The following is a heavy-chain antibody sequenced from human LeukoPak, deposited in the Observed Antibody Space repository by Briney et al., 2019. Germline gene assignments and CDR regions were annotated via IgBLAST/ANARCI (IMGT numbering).Heavy chain of an antibody. D-gene: IGHD3-10*01. V-gene: IGHV7-4-1*02. Sequence: ASVKVSCKASGYTFATNAMNWVRQAPGQGLEWMGWINTNTGNPTYAQGFTGRFVFSLDTSVSTAYLQISSLKAEDTAVYYCARGRYYYGSGSYLAAAFDIWGQGTMVTVSS. CDR2: INTNTGNP. J-gene: IGHJ3*02. CDR3: ARGRYYYGSGSYLAAAFDI. CDR1: GYTFATNA.